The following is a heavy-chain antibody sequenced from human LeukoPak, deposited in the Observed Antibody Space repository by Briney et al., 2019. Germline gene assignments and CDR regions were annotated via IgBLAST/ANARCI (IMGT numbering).Heavy chain of an antibody. Sequence: GGSLRLSCAASGFTFSSSAMSWVRQAPGKGLEWVSSISGSGSGGSTYYADSVKGRFTISRDNSKNTLYLQMNSLRAEDTAVYYCARVGGYAAYGAFDIWGQGTMVTVSS. D-gene: IGHD1-26*01. V-gene: IGHV3-23*01. CDR2: ISGSGSGGST. J-gene: IGHJ3*02. CDR3: ARVGGYAAYGAFDI. CDR1: GFTFSSSA.